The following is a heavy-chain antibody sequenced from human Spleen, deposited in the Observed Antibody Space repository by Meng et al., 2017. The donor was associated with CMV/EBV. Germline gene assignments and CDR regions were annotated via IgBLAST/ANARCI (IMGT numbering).Heavy chain of an antibody. D-gene: IGHD3-22*01. CDR3: ARKDYYDISGHAFDI. CDR2: INQSGST. J-gene: IGHJ3*02. Sequence: GSLRLSCTASGFAFNTYAMSWVRQPPGKGLEWIGEINQSGSTNCNPTLKSRVTISVDTSKNHFSLNLTSVTAADTAVYYCARKDYYDISGHAFDIWGQGTMVTVSS. V-gene: IGHV4-34*01. CDR1: GFAFNTYA.